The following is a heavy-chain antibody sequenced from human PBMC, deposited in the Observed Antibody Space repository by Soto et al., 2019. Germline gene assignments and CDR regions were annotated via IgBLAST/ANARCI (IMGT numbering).Heavy chain of an antibody. D-gene: IGHD2-21*01. J-gene: IGHJ2*01. CDR1: GFTFINYA. V-gene: IGHV3-23*01. Sequence: EVQLLESGGDSVQPGGSVRLSCAGSGFTFINYAMNWVRQAPGKGLAWVSTISGGVDATFFADSVRGRFTFSRDNSKNTVTLQMNSLGVDDTAVYYCARKVVGSTSRPDYWYFDLWGRGTLVTVSS. CDR2: ISGGVDAT. CDR3: ARKVVGSTSRPDYWYFDL.